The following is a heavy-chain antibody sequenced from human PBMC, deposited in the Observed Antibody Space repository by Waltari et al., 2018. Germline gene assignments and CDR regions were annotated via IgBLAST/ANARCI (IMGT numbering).Heavy chain of an antibody. J-gene: IGHJ5*02. V-gene: IGHV4-39*01. CDR1: GGSINNPDHY. D-gene: IGHD4-4*01. Sequence: QLQLQESGPGLVKPSETLSLTCTVSGGSINNPDHYWGWIRQFPGKGLEWIGNLYYTGYTDYHPSLKSRVTCLGDTSKNQFSLKLSSVTAADTAVYYCTRTIVTADTWGQGTLVTVAS. CDR3: TRTIVTADT. CDR2: LYYTGYT.